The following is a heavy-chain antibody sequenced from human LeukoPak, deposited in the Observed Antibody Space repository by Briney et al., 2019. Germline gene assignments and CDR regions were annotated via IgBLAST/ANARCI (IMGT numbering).Heavy chain of an antibody. J-gene: IGHJ6*02. D-gene: IGHD2-15*01. CDR3: AGRRGPNGFYYYYYGMDV. CDR2: IYYSGST. V-gene: IGHV4-61*08. Sequence: KPSETLSLTCTVSGGSISSGDYYWSWIRQPPGKGLEWIGYIYYSGSTNYNPSLKSRVTISVDTSKNQFSLKLSSVTAADTAVYYCAGRRGPNGFYYYYYGMDVWGQGTTVTVSS. CDR1: GGSISSGDYY.